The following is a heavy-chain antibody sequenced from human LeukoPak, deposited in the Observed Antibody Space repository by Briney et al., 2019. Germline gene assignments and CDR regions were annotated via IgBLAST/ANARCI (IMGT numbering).Heavy chain of an antibody. Sequence: GGSLRLSCAVSGFTFNSYSMNWVRQAPGKGLEWVSYISNSGSTMYYADSVKGRFTISRDNAKNSLYLQMNSLRPEDTAIYYCARDRGSWLDYWGQGTLVTVSS. J-gene: IGHJ4*02. V-gene: IGHV3-48*04. CDR3: ARDRGSWLDY. CDR1: GFTFNSYS. CDR2: ISNSGSTM. D-gene: IGHD6-13*01.